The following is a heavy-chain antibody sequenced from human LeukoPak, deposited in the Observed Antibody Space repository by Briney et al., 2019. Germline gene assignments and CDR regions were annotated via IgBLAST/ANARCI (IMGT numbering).Heavy chain of an antibody. Sequence: PSETLSLTCTVSGGSINTYYWSWIRQPPGKGLEWIGYIYSSGSTNYNPSLRSRATMSIDTSKKQFSLKLSSVTAADTAVYYCARMGYSTGWPHYWGQGTLVTVSS. V-gene: IGHV4-59*01. CDR1: GGSINTYY. CDR3: ARMGYSTGWPHY. CDR2: IYSSGST. D-gene: IGHD6-19*01. J-gene: IGHJ4*02.